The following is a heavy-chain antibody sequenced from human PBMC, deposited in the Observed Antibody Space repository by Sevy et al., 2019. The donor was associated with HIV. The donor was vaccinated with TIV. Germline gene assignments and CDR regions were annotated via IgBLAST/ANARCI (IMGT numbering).Heavy chain of an antibody. J-gene: IGHJ4*02. V-gene: IGHV4-59*08. CDR3: AGENAWGRGYS. Sequence: SETLSLTCTVSGGSITGLYWNWIRQPPGKGLEWIANIYYNGHINYNPSLKSRVTLSLDTSKNQFSVRLSSVTAADTAMYYCAGENAWGRGYSWGQGTLVTVSS. CDR1: GGSITGLY. D-gene: IGHD1-26*01. CDR2: IYYNGHI.